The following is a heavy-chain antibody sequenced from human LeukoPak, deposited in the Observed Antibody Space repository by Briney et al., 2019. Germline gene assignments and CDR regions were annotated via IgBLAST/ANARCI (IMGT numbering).Heavy chain of an antibody. CDR1: GFTFSTYW. CDR3: ARVINSGWLGELSD. D-gene: IGHD6-19*01. CDR2: INSDGSST. Sequence: GGSLRLSCAASGFTFSTYWMHWARQAPGKGLVWVSRINSDGSSTTYADSVKGRFTISRDNAKNTLYLQMNSLRAEDTAVYYCARVINSGWLGELSDWGQGTLVTVSS. J-gene: IGHJ4*02. V-gene: IGHV3-74*01.